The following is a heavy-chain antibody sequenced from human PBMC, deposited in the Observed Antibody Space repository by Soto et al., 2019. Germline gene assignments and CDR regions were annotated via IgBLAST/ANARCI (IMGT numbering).Heavy chain of an antibody. CDR3: ARLMHYSHSGGSSHSGFDM. Sequence: QVQLVQSGAEVKKPGASVKVSCEASGYTFTDYFIHWVRQAPGQGLEWIGWINPYSGGADLSQKFQGRVTMTRDTSISTEYMEVSSLRSDDTAVFYCARLMHYSHSGGSSHSGFDMWGQGTLVTVSS. J-gene: IGHJ3*02. CDR1: GYTFTDYF. V-gene: IGHV1-2*02. CDR2: INPYSGGA. D-gene: IGHD2-21*01.